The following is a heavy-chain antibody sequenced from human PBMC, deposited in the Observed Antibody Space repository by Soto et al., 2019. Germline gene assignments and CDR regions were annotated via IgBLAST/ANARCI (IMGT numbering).Heavy chain of an antibody. J-gene: IGHJ6*02. V-gene: IGHV1-8*01. CDR2: MNPNSGNT. D-gene: IGHD2-2*01. Sequence: GASVKVSCKASGYTFTSYDINWVRQATGQGLEWMGWMNPNSGNTGYAQKFQGRVTMTRNTSISTAYMELSSLRSEDTAVYYCARGSPEYQLLLAVYYYGMDVWGQGTTVTVSS. CDR3: ARGSPEYQLLLAVYYYGMDV. CDR1: GYTFTSYD.